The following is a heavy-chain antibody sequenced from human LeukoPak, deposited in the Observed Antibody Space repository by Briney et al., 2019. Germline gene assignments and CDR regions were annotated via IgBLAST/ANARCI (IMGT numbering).Heavy chain of an antibody. Sequence: SETLSLTCTVSGGSISSYYWSWIRQPPGKGLEWIGYIYYSGSTNYNPSLKSRVTISVDTSKNQFSLKLSSVTAADTAVYYCARHHNMEMAVFDYWGQGTLVTVSS. CDR1: GGSISSYY. CDR3: ARHHNMEMAVFDY. V-gene: IGHV4-59*08. J-gene: IGHJ4*02. CDR2: IYYSGST. D-gene: IGHD5-24*01.